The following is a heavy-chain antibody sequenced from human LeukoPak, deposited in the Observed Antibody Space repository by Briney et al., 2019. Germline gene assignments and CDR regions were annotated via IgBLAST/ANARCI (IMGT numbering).Heavy chain of an antibody. J-gene: IGHJ4*02. CDR1: GGSFSGYY. CDR2: INHSGST. CDR3: ARGRKRGYSYGPYFDY. V-gene: IGHV4-34*01. D-gene: IGHD5-18*01. Sequence: SEPLSLTCAVYGGSFSGYYSSWLRQPPGKALEWLGEINHSGSTTYNPSLKRRVTISVDTSKNQFSLKLCSVTEADTAVYYCARGRKRGYSYGPYFDYWGQGTLVTVSS.